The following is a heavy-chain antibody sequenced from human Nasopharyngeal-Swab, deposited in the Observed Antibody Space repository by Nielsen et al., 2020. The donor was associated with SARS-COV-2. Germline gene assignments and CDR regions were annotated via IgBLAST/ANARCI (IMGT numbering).Heavy chain of an antibody. D-gene: IGHD3-9*01. CDR1: GYTFTSCY. CDR2: INPSGGST. V-gene: IGHV1-46*01. Sequence: ASVKVSCKAYGYTFTSCYMHWVRQAPGQRLEWMGVINPSGGSTSYAQNFQGRVTMTRDTSTSTVYMELSSLRSDDTAVYYCARALTDTRFGPVHWGQGTLVTVSS. J-gene: IGHJ4*02. CDR3: ARALTDTRFGPVH.